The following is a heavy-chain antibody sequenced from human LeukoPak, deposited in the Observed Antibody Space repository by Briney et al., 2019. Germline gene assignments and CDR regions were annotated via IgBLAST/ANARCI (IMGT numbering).Heavy chain of an antibody. J-gene: IGHJ4*02. V-gene: IGHV5-51*01. CDR2: VHPADSDT. D-gene: IGHD2-8*02. CDR3: ARLTDRYWYLAY. Sequence: GESLKISCQGSGYRFSRYWFGWVGRMPGKGLEWMGIVHPADSDTRYSPSFEGQVTISVDKSINTTFLQWSSLEASDTAMYYCARLTDRYWYLAYWGQGTLVTVSS. CDR1: GYRFSRYW.